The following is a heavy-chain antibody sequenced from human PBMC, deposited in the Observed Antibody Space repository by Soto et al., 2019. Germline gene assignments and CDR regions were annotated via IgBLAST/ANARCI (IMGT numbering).Heavy chain of an antibody. V-gene: IGHV4-31*03. CDR1: GGSISSGGYY. CDR3: ARGTRVLEWLFLFDY. J-gene: IGHJ4*02. D-gene: IGHD3-3*01. Sequence: PSETLSLTCTVSGGSISSGGYYWSWILHHPGKGLEWIGYIHYSGSTYYNPSLKSRVTISVDTSKNQFSLKLSSVTAADTAVYYCARGTRVLEWLFLFDYWGQGTLVTVSS. CDR2: IHYSGST.